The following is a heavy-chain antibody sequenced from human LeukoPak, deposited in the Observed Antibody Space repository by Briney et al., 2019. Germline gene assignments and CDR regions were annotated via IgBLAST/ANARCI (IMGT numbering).Heavy chain of an antibody. Sequence: ASVKVSCKASGYTFTSYGISWVRQAPGQGLEWMGIINPSGGSTSYAQKFQGRVTMTRDTSTSTVYMELSSLRSEDTAVYYCARGGHDYGDSWGQGTLVTVSP. CDR3: ARGGHDYGDS. CDR1: GYTFTSYG. D-gene: IGHD3-16*01. CDR2: INPSGGST. V-gene: IGHV1-46*01. J-gene: IGHJ4*02.